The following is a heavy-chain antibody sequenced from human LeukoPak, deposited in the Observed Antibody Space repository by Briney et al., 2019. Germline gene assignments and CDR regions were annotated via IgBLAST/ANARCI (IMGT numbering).Heavy chain of an antibody. J-gene: IGHJ6*03. V-gene: IGHV3-23*01. CDR3: AKDEGFITLIQGVGTTYYYYMDV. Sequence: GGSLRLSCAASGFTFSTYAMSWVRQAPGKGLEWVSGINSGGGTTYYADSMQGRFTISRDNSKNMLYLQMSSLSAEDTAVYYCAKDEGFITLIQGVGTTYYYYMDVWGKGTTVTVSS. CDR2: INSGGGTT. D-gene: IGHD3-10*01. CDR1: GFTFSTYA.